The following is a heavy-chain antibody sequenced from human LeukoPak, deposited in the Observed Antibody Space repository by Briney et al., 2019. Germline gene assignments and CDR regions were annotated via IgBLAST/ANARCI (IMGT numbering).Heavy chain of an antibody. CDR1: GFTFSSYS. CDR3: ARVIGRYYDSSGYSNVYYYYGMDV. V-gene: IGHV3-21*01. J-gene: IGHJ6*02. Sequence: GGSLRLSCAASGFTFSSYSMNWVRQAPGKGLEWVSSISSSSSYIYYADSVKGRFTISRDNAKNSLYLQMNSLRAEDTAVYYCARVIGRYYDSSGYSNVYYYYGMDVWGQGTTVTVSS. D-gene: IGHD3-22*01. CDR2: ISSSSSYI.